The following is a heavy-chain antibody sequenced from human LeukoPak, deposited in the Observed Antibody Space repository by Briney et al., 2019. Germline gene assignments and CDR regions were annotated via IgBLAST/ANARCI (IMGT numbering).Heavy chain of an antibody. V-gene: IGHV1-18*01. Sequence: ASVKVSCKASGYTFTSYGISWVRQAPGQGLEWMGWISAYNGNTNYAQKLQGRVTMTTDTSTSTAYMKLRSLRSDDTAVYYCARRIYDFWSGYYLDYWGQGTLVTVSP. CDR1: GYTFTSYG. CDR2: ISAYNGNT. CDR3: ARRIYDFWSGYYLDY. J-gene: IGHJ4*02. D-gene: IGHD3-3*01.